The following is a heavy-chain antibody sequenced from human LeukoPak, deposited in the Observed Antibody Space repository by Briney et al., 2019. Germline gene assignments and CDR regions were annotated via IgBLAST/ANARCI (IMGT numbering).Heavy chain of an antibody. V-gene: IGHV5-51*01. CDR2: IYPGDSDT. D-gene: IGHD3-22*01. CDR3: ARHYSEESGYYDSSGYSDY. CDR1: GYSFTSYW. Sequence: GESLKISCKGSGYSFTSYWIGWVRQMPGKGLEWMGIIYPGDSDTRYSPSFQGQVTISADKSISTAYLQWSSLKASDTAMYYCARHYSEESGYYDSSGYSDYWGQGTLVTVSS. J-gene: IGHJ4*02.